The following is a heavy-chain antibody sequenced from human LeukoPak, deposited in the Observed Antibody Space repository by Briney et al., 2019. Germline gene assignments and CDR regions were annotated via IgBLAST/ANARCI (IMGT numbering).Heavy chain of an antibody. V-gene: IGHV4-4*07. D-gene: IGHD3-10*01. CDR3: ARVTYGSGTYGAFDY. J-gene: IGHJ4*02. Sequence: SETLSLTCTVSGVSISSYYWSWIRQPAGKGLEWIGRIYTSGSTNYNPSLKSRVTMSVDTSKNQFSLKLSSVTAADTAVYYCARVTYGSGTYGAFDYWGQGTLVTVSS. CDR2: IYTSGST. CDR1: GVSISSYY.